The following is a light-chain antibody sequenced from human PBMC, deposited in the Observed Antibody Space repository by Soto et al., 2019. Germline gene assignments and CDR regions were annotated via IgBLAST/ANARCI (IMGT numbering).Light chain of an antibody. J-gene: IGLJ3*02. CDR1: NSNIGSNT. CDR3: AAWDGSLSAWV. Sequence: QSVLTQPPSASGTPGQRVTISCSGSNSNIGSNTVNWYQQLPGTAPKLLIYRNNQRPSGVPDRFSGSKSGTSASLAISGLQSEDEADYYCAAWDGSLSAWVFGGGTKLTVL. V-gene: IGLV1-44*01. CDR2: RNN.